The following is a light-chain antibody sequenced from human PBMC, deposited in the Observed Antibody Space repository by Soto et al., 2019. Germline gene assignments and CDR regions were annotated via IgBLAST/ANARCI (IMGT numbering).Light chain of an antibody. CDR2: GAS. CDR3: HQYLSWPKA. Sequence: ETVMTQSPATLSLSPGERATLSCRASESVSTYLAWYHQKTAQAPSLLIYGASARATGIPDRFSGSGSGTEFTLTISNLQPEDFALYYCHQYLSWPKAFGQGTKVEIK. CDR1: ESVSTY. V-gene: IGKV3-15*01. J-gene: IGKJ1*01.